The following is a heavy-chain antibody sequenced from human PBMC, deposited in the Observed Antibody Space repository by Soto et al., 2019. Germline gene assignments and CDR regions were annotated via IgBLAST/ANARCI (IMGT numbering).Heavy chain of an antibody. CDR3: ARATSFSGHHGY. Sequence: QLPGKGLEWIGYIYYSGSTYYNPSLKSRFTISLDTSKNQFSLKLSSVTAADTAVYYCARATSFSGHHGYWGQGTLVTVSS. CDR2: IYYSGST. J-gene: IGHJ4*02. D-gene: IGHD2-8*02. V-gene: IGHV4-31*02.